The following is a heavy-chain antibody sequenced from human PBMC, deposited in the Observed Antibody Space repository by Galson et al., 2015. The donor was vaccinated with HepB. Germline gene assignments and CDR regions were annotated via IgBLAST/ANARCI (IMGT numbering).Heavy chain of an antibody. J-gene: IGHJ4*02. V-gene: IGHV3-30*05. CDR1: GFTFSNAW. CDR2: ISYDGSNN. Sequence: SLRLSCAASGFTFSNAWMNWVRQAPGKGLAWMALISYDGSNNRYADSDSVKGRFTISSDNSNNTLYLQMNSMRAEGTAVYYCARDQEPFLVDGYSFDYWGQGTLVTVSS. CDR3: ARDQEPFLVDGYSFDY. D-gene: IGHD3-3*01.